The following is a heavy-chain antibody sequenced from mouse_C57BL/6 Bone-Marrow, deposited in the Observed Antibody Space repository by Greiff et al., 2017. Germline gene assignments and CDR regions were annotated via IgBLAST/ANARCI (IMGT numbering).Heavy chain of an antibody. V-gene: IGHV1-15*01. CDR2: IDPETGGT. CDR3: KRGGYGSSLYAMDY. D-gene: IGHD1-1*01. Sequence: VQRVESGAELVRPGASVTLSCKASGYTFTDYEMHWVKQTPVHGLEWIGAIDPETGGTAYNQKFKGKAILTADKSSSTAYMELRSLTSEDSAVYYCKRGGYGSSLYAMDYWGQGTSGTVSS. J-gene: IGHJ4*01. CDR1: GYTFTDYE.